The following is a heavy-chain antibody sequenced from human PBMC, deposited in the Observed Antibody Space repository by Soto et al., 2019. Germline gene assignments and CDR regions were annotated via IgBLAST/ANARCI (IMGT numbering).Heavy chain of an antibody. V-gene: IGHV1-18*01. CDR2: ISAYNGNT. Sequence: QVQLVQSGAEVKKPGASVKVSCKASGYTFTSYGISWVRQAPGQGLEWMGWISAYNGNTNYAQKLQGRVTMTTDTSTSTAYMELRSLSSDDTAVYYCARWGGTYYYDSRGYWNYYYYGMDVWGQGTTVTVSS. D-gene: IGHD3-22*01. CDR3: ARWGGTYYYDSRGYWNYYYYGMDV. CDR1: GYTFTSYG. J-gene: IGHJ6*02.